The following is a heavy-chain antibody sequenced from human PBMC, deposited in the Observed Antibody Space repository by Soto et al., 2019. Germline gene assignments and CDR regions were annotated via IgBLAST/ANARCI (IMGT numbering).Heavy chain of an antibody. Sequence: GGSLRLSCAASGFTFSSYAMSWVRQAPGKGLEWVSAISGSGGSTYYADSVKGRFTISRDNSKNTLYLQMNSLRAEDTAVYYCAKDPQGGTRYYDILTGSFDYWGQGTLVTVSS. D-gene: IGHD3-9*01. CDR1: GFTFSSYA. CDR3: AKDPQGGTRYYDILTGSFDY. V-gene: IGHV3-23*01. CDR2: ISGSGGST. J-gene: IGHJ4*02.